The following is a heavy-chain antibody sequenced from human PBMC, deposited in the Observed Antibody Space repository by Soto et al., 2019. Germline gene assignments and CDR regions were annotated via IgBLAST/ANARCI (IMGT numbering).Heavy chain of an antibody. CDR3: AKDVMSTTLYYFDS. V-gene: IGHV3-9*01. Sequence: EVQLVESGGHLVQPGRSLRLSCAASGFTFDDYAMHWVRLAPGKGLEWVAAINWNRGNISYADSVRGRFTISRDNAKNTLYLQMNSLRVEDTAFYYCAKDVMSTTLYYFDSWGQGTLVTVSS. CDR1: GFTFDDYA. J-gene: IGHJ4*02. D-gene: IGHD1-1*01. CDR2: INWNRGNI.